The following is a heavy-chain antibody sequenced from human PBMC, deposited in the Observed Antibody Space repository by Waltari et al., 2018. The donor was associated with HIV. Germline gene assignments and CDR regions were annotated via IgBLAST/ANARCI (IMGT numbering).Heavy chain of an antibody. J-gene: IGHJ4*02. Sequence: QVQLVQSGTEVKKPGASVKVSCKASGYIFTSYGFSWVRQAPGQGLEWMGWISAYNRDTNNAQRLQGRVTMTTDTSTSTTYMEVRGLSADDTAVYFCARGRGYITGTTGRDFDYWGQGTLVTVSS. CDR1: GYIFTSYG. V-gene: IGHV1-18*01. D-gene: IGHD1-20*01. CDR2: ISAYNRDT. CDR3: ARGRGYITGTTGRDFDY.